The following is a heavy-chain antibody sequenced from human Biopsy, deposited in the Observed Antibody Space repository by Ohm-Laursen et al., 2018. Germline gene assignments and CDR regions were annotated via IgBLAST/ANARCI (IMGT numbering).Heavy chain of an antibody. CDR3: GRREVVITHDAFDT. Sequence: SETLSLTCTVSDDSIRNFYWTWIRQPPGQGLEWIGHASYSGYTNYNPSLKSRVTISVDTSKNQFSLKLNSVTAADTAVYYCGRREVVITHDAFDTWGQGTMVTVSS. CDR1: DDSIRNFY. CDR2: ASYSGYT. V-gene: IGHV4-59*08. D-gene: IGHD3-22*01. J-gene: IGHJ3*02.